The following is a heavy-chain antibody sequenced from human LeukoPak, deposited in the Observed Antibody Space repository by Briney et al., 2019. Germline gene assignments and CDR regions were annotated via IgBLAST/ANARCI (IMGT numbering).Heavy chain of an antibody. J-gene: IGHJ4*02. V-gene: IGHV4-38-2*01. D-gene: IGHD2-21*01. CDR3: ARVAAYCGGDCSYYFDY. CDR2: IYYSGST. CDR1: GYSISSGYY. Sequence: PSETLSLTCAVSGYSISSGYYWGWIRQPPGKGLEWIGSIYYSGSTYYNPSLKSRVTISVDTSKNQFSLKLSSVTAADTAVYYCARVAAYCGGDCSYYFDYWGQGTLVTVSS.